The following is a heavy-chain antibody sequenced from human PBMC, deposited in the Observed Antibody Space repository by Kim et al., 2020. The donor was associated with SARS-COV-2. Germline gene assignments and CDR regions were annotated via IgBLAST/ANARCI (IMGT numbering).Heavy chain of an antibody. J-gene: IGHJ4*01. CDR3: ATRTDFSDTSGRCFDA. Sequence: SETLSLTCAVSGLSISSGFYWGWIRQPPGKGLEWIGTLHHSGSTYYNLSLKSRVSISADTSKDQFSLKLTSVTAADTAVYYCATRTDFSDTSGRCFDAWG. V-gene: IGHV4-38-2*01. CDR1: GLSISSGFY. CDR2: LHHSGST. D-gene: IGHD3-22*01.